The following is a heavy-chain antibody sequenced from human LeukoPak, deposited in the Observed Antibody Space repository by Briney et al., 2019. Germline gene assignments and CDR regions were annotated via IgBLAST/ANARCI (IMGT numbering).Heavy chain of an antibody. CDR1: GFTFSRYD. Sequence: GGSQRLSCAASGFTFSRYDMSWVRQAPGKGLEWLSVISGSGGRTYYADSVKGRFTVSRDNSKNTLYLQMNSLRAEDTAVFYCAKDLRPDISTGSPFDYWGQGTLVTVSS. CDR2: ISGSGGRT. D-gene: IGHD3-9*01. CDR3: AKDLRPDISTGSPFDY. J-gene: IGHJ4*02. V-gene: IGHV3-23*01.